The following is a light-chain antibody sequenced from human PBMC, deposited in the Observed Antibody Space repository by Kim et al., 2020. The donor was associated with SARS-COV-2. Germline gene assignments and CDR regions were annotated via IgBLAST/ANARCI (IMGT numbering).Light chain of an antibody. CDR3: KQANSFPLT. CDR2: EAA. Sequence: ATVGDRESITCRGSEGSSDWLAWEQRKQGKDPKRLGYEAATMQSRVALRFSGSGSGTEFTLAISSLQPEDFVTYHCKQANSFPLTVGGWTKGDI. CDR1: EGSSDW. J-gene: IGKJ4*01. V-gene: IGKV1-12*01.